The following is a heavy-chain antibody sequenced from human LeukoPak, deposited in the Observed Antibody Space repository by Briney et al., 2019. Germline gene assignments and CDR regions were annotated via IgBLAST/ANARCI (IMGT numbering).Heavy chain of an antibody. Sequence: GGSLRLSCAASGFTFDNYWMSWVRQAPGMGLEWVANINQDGNEKYYVDSVKGRFSIFRDNAKTSLYLQMNSLRADDTAVYYCARDRALYDSRRGYYYTEDDYWGQGTLVTVSS. J-gene: IGHJ4*02. D-gene: IGHD3-22*01. CDR2: INQDGNEK. CDR3: ARDRALYDSRRGYYYTEDDY. V-gene: IGHV3-7*01. CDR1: GFTFDNYW.